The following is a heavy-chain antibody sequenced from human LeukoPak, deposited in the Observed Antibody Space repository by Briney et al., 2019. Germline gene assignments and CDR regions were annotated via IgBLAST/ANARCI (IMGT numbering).Heavy chain of an antibody. D-gene: IGHD6-13*01. Sequence: GGALRLSCAASGFTFSSYLRHWLGQAPWKGLVWVSLRNREGRSTSYADSVKGRFTISRDNAKNTLYLQMNSLRAEDTAVYYCARNPSSWDAFDIWGQGTMVTVSS. CDR3: ARNPSSWDAFDI. V-gene: IGHV3-74*01. J-gene: IGHJ3*02. CDR1: GFTFSSYL. CDR2: RNREGRST.